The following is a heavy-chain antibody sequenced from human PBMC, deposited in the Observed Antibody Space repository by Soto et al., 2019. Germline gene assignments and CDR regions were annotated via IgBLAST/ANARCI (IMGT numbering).Heavy chain of an antibody. CDR2: ISSSSSYI. CDR3: ARDGDFAGYCSGGSCSNWYFDL. J-gene: IGHJ2*01. D-gene: IGHD2-15*01. Sequence: GGSLRLSCAASGFTFSSYSMNWVRQAPGKGLEWVSSISSSSSYIYYADSVKGRFTISRDNAKNSLYLQMNSLRAEDTAVYYCARDGDFAGYCSGGSCSNWYFDLWGRGTLVTVSS. V-gene: IGHV3-21*01. CDR1: GFTFSSYS.